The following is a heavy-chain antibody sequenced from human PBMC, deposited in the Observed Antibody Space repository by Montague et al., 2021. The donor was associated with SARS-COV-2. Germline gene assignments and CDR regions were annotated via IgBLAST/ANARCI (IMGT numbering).Heavy chain of an antibody. J-gene: IGHJ6*02. D-gene: IGHD2-21*02. V-gene: IGHV4-34*01. CDR2: INHSGST. CDR3: ARGSWHIVVVTAIRDGYYGMDA. CDR1: GGSFSGYY. Sequence: SETLFLTCAVYGGSFSGYYWSWIRQPPGKGLEWIGEINHSGSTNYNPSLKSRVTISVDTSKNQFSLKLSSVTAADTAVYYCARGSWHIVVVTAIRDGYYGMDAWGQGTTVTVSS.